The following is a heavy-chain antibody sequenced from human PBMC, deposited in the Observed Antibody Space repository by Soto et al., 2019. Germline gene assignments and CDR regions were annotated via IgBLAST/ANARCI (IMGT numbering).Heavy chain of an antibody. CDR3: ARLESLRGYGMDV. CDR2: VHYSGST. J-gene: IGHJ6*02. CDR1: GGSASSGDYF. D-gene: IGHD3-10*01. V-gene: IGHV4-61*08. Sequence: NPSETLSLTCTVSGGSASSGDYFWSWIRRPPGKGLEWIGYVHYSGSTNSNPSLKSRATISVDTSKKQFSLKLRSVTAADTAVYYCARLESLRGYGMDVWGQGTTVTVSS.